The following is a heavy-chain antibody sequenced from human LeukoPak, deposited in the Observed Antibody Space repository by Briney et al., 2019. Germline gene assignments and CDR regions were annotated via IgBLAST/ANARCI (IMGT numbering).Heavy chain of an antibody. J-gene: IGHJ4*02. CDR2: IIANSGTT. Sequence: ASVRVSCTASGYTFTDNGISWVRQAPGEGLEWMGRIIANSGTTNYAQRFEGRITMTRETSSSTVYMELRSLRSDDTAVYYCARDKHYRFDYWGQGALVSVTS. CDR1: GYTFTDNG. V-gene: IGHV1-18*01. CDR3: ARDKHYRFDY. D-gene: IGHD3-16*02.